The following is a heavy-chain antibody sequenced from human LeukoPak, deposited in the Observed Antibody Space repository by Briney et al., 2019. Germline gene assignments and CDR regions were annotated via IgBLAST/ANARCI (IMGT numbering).Heavy chain of an antibody. CDR3: ARCYYGSGSYPNYCYYYMDV. J-gene: IGHJ6*03. D-gene: IGHD3-10*01. CDR2: IIPIFGTA. CDR1: GGTFTSYA. Sequence: SVKVSCKASGGTFTSYAISWVRQAPGQGLEWMGGIIPIFGTANYAQKFQGRVTITADESTSTAYMELSSLRSEDTAVYYCARCYYGSGSYPNYCYYYMDVWGKGTTITISS. V-gene: IGHV1-69*13.